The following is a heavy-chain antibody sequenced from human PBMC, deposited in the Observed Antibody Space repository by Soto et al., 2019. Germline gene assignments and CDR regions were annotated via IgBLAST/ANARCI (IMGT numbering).Heavy chain of an antibody. CDR2: ISNTGINK. V-gene: IGHV3-30*18. CDR1: GFTFRTYG. CDR3: AKVIRADRTSSNVYYYSGLDV. D-gene: IGHD2-15*01. J-gene: IGHJ6*02. Sequence: QVQLVESGGGVVQPGRSLRLSCAASGFTFRTYGMHWVRQAPGKGLEWLAVISNTGINKYYADSVKGRFTISRDNSRDTLFLQINSMRGDDTAIYYCAKVIRADRTSSNVYYYSGLDVWGHGTTVTVSS.